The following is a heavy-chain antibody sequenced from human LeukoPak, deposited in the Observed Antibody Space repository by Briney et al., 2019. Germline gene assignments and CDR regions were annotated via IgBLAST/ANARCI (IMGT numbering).Heavy chain of an antibody. D-gene: IGHD3-9*01. CDR1: GFIFSDYD. CDR2: ISYDGNNK. Sequence: GRSLRLSCAASGFIFSDYDMNWVRQAPGKGLEWVAGISYDGNNKYYLDSVKGRFAVSRDNAKSTLYLQMNSLRAEDTAVYYCARDYDILTGYEYYFDYWGQGTLVTVSS. V-gene: IGHV3-30*03. J-gene: IGHJ4*02. CDR3: ARDYDILTGYEYYFDY.